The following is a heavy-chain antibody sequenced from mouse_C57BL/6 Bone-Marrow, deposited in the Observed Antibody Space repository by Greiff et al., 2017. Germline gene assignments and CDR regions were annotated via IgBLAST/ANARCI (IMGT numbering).Heavy chain of an antibody. CDR1: GFTFSDYG. J-gene: IGHJ1*03. CDR3: ARRYGSSFDWYFDV. V-gene: IGHV5-17*01. CDR2: ISSGSSTI. D-gene: IGHD1-1*01. Sequence: EVQVVESGGGLVKPGGSLKLSCAASGFTFSDYGMHWVRQAPEKGLEWVAYISSGSSTIYYADTVKGRFTISRDNAKNTLFLQMTSLRSEDTAMYYCARRYGSSFDWYFDVWGTGTTVTVSS.